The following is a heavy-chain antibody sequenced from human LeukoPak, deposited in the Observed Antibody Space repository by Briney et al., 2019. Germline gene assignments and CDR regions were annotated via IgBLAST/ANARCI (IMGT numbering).Heavy chain of an antibody. V-gene: IGHV4-4*02. CDR3: VNNGHFTLAY. CDR2: FRYSGNT. CDR1: GGSISSGNW. Sequence: SGTLSLTCAVSGGSISSGNWWSWVRQPPGKGLEWIAEFRYSGNTNYNPSLKSRVTISVDKSNNQFSLGLSSVTAADTAIYYCVNNGHFTLAYWGQGTLVTASS. J-gene: IGHJ4*02. D-gene: IGHD2-8*01.